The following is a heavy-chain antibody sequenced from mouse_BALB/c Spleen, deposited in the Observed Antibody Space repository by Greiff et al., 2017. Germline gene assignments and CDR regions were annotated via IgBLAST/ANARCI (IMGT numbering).Heavy chain of an antibody. CDR1: GFTFSSYA. V-gene: IGHV5-6-5*01. CDR2: ISSGGST. CDR3: ARSFYYDYDGPFAY. D-gene: IGHD2-4*01. Sequence: EVQVVESGGGLVKPGGSLKLSCAASGFTFSSYAMSWVRQTPEKRLEWVASISSGGSTYYPDSVKGRFTISRDNARNILYLQMSSLRSEDTAMYYCARSFYYDYDGPFAYWGQGTLVTVSA. J-gene: IGHJ3*01.